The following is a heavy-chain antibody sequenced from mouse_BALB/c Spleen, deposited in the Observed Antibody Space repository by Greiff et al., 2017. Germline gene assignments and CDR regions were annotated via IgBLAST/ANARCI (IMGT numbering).Heavy chain of an antibody. CDR3: ARVADYGSSYWYFDV. D-gene: IGHD1-1*01. J-gene: IGHJ1*01. CDR2: IWGDGST. CDR1: GFSLTGYG. V-gene: IGHV2-6-7*01. Sequence: VQLVESGPGLVAPSQSLSITCTVSGFSLTGYGVNWVRQPPGKGLEWLGMIWGDGSTDYNSALKSRLSISKDNSKSQVFLKMNSLQTDDTARYYCARVADYGSSYWYFDVWGAGTTVTVSS.